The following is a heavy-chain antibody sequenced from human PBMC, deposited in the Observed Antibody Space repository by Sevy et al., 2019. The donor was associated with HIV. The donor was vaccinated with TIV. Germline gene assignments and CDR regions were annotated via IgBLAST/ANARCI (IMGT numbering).Heavy chain of an antibody. CDR2: VSGSGRTT. V-gene: IGHV3-23*01. CDR3: AKAMDIVVVVAATRSPSFDV. D-gene: IGHD2-15*01. J-gene: IGHJ3*01. CDR1: GFAFNSYA. Sequence: GGSLRLSCAASGFAFNSYAMGWVRQAPGKGLEWVSIVSGSGRTTYYGDSVKGRFTISTDNFGNTLYLQMNSLRAEDTAVYYCAKAMDIVVVVAATRSPSFDVWGQGTMVTVSS.